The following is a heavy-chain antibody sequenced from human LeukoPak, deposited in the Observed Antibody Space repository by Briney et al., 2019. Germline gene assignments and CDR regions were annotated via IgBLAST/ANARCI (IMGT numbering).Heavy chain of an antibody. CDR1: GFSFSSYT. D-gene: IGHD2-2*01. Sequence: GGSLRLSCAASGFSFSSYTMNWVRQAPGKGLEWVSSISSSGGHTYYGDSVKGRFTVSRDNAKNPLYLQMNSLRVEDTAVYYCARPTYCSNTRCYPFDYWGQGTLVTVSS. CDR2: ISSSGGHT. V-gene: IGHV3-21*06. CDR3: ARPTYCSNTRCYPFDY. J-gene: IGHJ4*02.